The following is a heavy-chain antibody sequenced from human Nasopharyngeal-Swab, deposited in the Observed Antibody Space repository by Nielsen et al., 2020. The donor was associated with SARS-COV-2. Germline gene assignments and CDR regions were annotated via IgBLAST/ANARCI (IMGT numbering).Heavy chain of an antibody. J-gene: IGHJ5*02. CDR3: ARLHSTATTES. V-gene: IGHV3-7*01. CDR1: GFSFRSYW. D-gene: IGHD1-26*01. CDR2: IKGDGSDE. Sequence: GESLKISCVASGFSFRSYWMTWVRQAPGKGLEWVANIKGDGSDEKYADSVKGRFTISRDNARDSLLLQMHSLSVEDTAVYFCARLHSTATTESWGQGTRVTVSS.